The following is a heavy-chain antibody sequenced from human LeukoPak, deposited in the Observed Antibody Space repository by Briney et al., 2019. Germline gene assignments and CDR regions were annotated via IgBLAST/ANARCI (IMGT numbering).Heavy chain of an antibody. CDR1: GYTFTGYY. CDR3: ARDEPYYYDSSGYYPNDY. V-gene: IGHV1-2*06. J-gene: IGHJ4*02. CDR2: INPNSGGT. Sequence: ASVKVSCKASGYTFTGYYMHWVRQAPGQGLEWMGRINPNSGGTNYAQKFQGRVTMTRDTSISTAYMELSRLRSDDTAVYYCARDEPYYYDSSGYYPNDYWGQGTLVTVSS. D-gene: IGHD3-22*01.